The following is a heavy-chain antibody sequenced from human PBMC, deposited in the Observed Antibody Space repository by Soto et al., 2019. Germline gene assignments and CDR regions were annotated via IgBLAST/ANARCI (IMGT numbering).Heavy chain of an antibody. Sequence: PGGLLRLPCAVSRLTFCNYVITVVRQAPGKGLEWVSSMSESGSSIYYADSVKGRFTISRDNSKNTLYLQMNSLRAEDTAVYYCAPGSGNYYQYWGQGTLVTVSS. J-gene: IGHJ1*01. V-gene: IGHV3-23*01. CDR2: MSESGSSI. D-gene: IGHD1-26*01. CDR1: RLTFCNYV. CDR3: APGSGNYYQY.